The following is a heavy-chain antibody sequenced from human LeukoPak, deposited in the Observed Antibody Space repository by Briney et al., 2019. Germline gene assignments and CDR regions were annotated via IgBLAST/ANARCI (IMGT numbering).Heavy chain of an antibody. D-gene: IGHD2-15*01. CDR3: ARDIAVLQGAFDI. CDR2: IYYSGST. J-gene: IGHJ3*02. Sequence: SETLSLTCTVSGGSISSTNYYWGWIRQPPGKGLEWIGNIYYSGSTYYNPSLKSRVTISVDTSKNQFSLNLRSVTAADTALYYCARDIAVLQGAFDIWGQGTTVTVSS. CDR1: GGSISSTNYY. V-gene: IGHV4-39*07.